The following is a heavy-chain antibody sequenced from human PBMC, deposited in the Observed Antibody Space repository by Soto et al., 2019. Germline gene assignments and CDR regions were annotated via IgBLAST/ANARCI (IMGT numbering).Heavy chain of an antibody. D-gene: IGHD2-2*01. V-gene: IGHV1-69*05. CDR1: GGTFTNYA. J-gene: IGHJ6*02. CDR2: IIPIFGTP. Sequence: SVKVSCKASGGTFTNYASSWVRQAPGQGLEWMGGIIPIFGTPDYAQKFQGRVTITTDESTRTASMELSSLRSDDPAVYYCARERSVGYCITTTCPKPFYYYAMDVWGQGTTVTVSS. CDR3: ARERSVGYCITTTCPKPFYYYAMDV.